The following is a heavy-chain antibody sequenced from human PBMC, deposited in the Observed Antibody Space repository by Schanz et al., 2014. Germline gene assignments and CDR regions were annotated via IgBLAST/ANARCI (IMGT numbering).Heavy chain of an antibody. D-gene: IGHD2-21*01. CDR2: IYSSGIA. Sequence: QVQLQESGPGLVKPSETLSLMCTVSGGSMDTHYWGWIRQPPGKGREWIAFIYSSGIANYNPSLEGRVTISVDTSKTQFSLRRPSVTAADTATYYCARRVVPATMGLYFDLWGQGTLVTVSS. J-gene: IGHJ4*02. CDR1: GGSMDTHY. CDR3: ARRVVPATMGLYFDL. V-gene: IGHV4-59*08.